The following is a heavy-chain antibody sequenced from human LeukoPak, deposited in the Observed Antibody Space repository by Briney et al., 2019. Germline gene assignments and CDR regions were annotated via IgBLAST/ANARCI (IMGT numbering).Heavy chain of an antibody. J-gene: IGHJ6*04. D-gene: IGHD2-15*01. CDR3: ARYREYCSGGSCQGYYYGMDV. Sequence: SETLSLTCTVSGGSISSGDYYWTWIRQPPGKGLEWFGYIYYSGSTYYNPSLKSRVTISVDTSKNQFSLKLSSVTAADTAVYYCARYREYCSGGSCQGYYYGMDVWGKGTTVTVSS. CDR2: IYYSGST. V-gene: IGHV4-30-4*01. CDR1: GGSISSGDYY.